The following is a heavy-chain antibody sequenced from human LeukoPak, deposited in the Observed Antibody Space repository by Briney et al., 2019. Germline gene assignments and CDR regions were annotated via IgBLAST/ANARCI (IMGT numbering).Heavy chain of an antibody. CDR1: GHTLTDFP. D-gene: IGHD6-19*01. V-gene: IGHV1-24*01. J-gene: IGHJ4*02. Sequence: ASVKVSCKISGHTLTDFPLHWVRQTPGKGLEWMGGFDPEDGETIYAQKFQGRVTMTEDTSTDTAYMELSSLRSEDTAVYYCATMDGIAVAGEVYFDYWGQGTLVTVSS. CDR3: ATMDGIAVAGEVYFDY. CDR2: FDPEDGET.